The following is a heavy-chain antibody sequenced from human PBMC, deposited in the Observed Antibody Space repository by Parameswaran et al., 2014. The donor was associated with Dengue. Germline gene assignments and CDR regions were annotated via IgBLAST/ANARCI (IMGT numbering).Heavy chain of an antibody. V-gene: IGHV4-61*10. CDR3: AKGPSRGGCGGSCYPYYYYYMDV. CDR1: GSSVSSGSYY. D-gene: IGHD2-15*01. Sequence: ASETLSLTCTVSGSSVSSGSYYWSWIRQPAGKGLEWIGYIYYSGSTNYNPSLKSRVTISVDTSKNQFSLKLSSVTAADTAVYYCAKGPSRGGCGGSCYPYYYYYMDVWGKGTTVTVSS. J-gene: IGHJ6*03. CDR2: IYYSGST.